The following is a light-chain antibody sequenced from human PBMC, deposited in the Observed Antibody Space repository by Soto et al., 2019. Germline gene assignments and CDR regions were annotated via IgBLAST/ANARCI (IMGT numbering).Light chain of an antibody. CDR2: DAP. J-gene: IGKJ4*01. V-gene: IGKV3-11*01. Sequence: DIVLTQSPATLSLSPGERATLSCRASQSVRSFLAWYQQKPGQAPRLLIYDAPNRATGIPARFSGRGSGTDFTLTISSLEPEDFAVYYCQQRGNWPLTFGGGTKVEIK. CDR1: QSVRSF. CDR3: QQRGNWPLT.